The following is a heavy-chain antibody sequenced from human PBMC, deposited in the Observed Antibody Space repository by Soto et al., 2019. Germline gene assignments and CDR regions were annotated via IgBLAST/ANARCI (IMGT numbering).Heavy chain of an antibody. J-gene: IGHJ4*02. CDR2: IIPILGIA. D-gene: IGHD2-21*02. CDR3: EREELNCGGDCYRNY. V-gene: IGHV1-69*10. CDR1: GGTFSSYA. Sequence: ASVKVSCKASGGTFSSYAISWVRQAPGQGLEWMGGIIPILGIANYAQKFQGRVTITADKSTSTAYMELSRLRSEDTAVYYCEREELNCGGDCYRNYWGQGTPVTVSS.